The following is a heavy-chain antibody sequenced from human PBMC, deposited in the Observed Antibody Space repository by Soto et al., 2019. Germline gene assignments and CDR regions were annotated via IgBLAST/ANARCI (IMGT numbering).Heavy chain of an antibody. V-gene: IGHV4-4*02. J-gene: IGHJ4*02. D-gene: IGHD1-20*01. CDR1: GDSISGSEW. CDR3: ARVGITTVRNYYFDH. CDR2: IHHSGPT. Sequence: QVQLQESGPGLVEPSGTLSLTCKVAGDSISGSEWWSWVRQPPRKGLEWIAEIHHSGPTNYNPSLKSRVPITADTSNNQFSLRLSSVTAADTAVYYCARVGITTVRNYYFDHWGQGTLVTVSS.